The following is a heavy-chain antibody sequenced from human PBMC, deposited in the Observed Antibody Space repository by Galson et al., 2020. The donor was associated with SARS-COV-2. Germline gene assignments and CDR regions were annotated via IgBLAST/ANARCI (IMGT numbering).Heavy chain of an antibody. CDR3: ATGPTTVTYNWFDP. CDR2: FDPEDGET. J-gene: IGHJ5*02. Sequence: ASVKVSCKVSGYTLTELSMHWVRQAPGKGLEWMGGFDPEDGETIYAQKFQGRVTMTEDTSTDTAYMELSSLRSEDTAVYYCATGPTTVTYNWFDPWGQGTLVTVSS. CDR1: GYTLTELS. D-gene: IGHD4-17*01. V-gene: IGHV1-24*01.